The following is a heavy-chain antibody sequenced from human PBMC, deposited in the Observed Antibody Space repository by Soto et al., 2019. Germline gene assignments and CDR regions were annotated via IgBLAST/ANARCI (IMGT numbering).Heavy chain of an antibody. D-gene: IGHD3-9*01. Sequence: PGGSLRLSCAGSGFTFSSYAMSWVRQAPGKGLEWVAVISYDGSNKYYADSVKGRFTISRDNSKNTLYLQMNSLRAEDTAVYYCAKAADWLHYYYGMDVWGQGTTVTVSS. CDR2: ISYDGSNK. V-gene: IGHV3-30*18. J-gene: IGHJ6*02. CDR1: GFTFSSYA. CDR3: AKAADWLHYYYGMDV.